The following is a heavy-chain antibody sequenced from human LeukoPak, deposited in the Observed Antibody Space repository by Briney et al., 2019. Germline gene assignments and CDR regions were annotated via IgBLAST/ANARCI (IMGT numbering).Heavy chain of an antibody. CDR3: ARRSVPAARLDYNWFDP. CDR2: IYPGDSDT. J-gene: IGHJ5*02. Sequence: GESLKISCKGSGHSFISQWIGWVRQMPGKGLEWMGIIYPGDSDTRYSPSFQGQVTISADKSISTAYLQWSSLKASDTAMYYCARRSVPAARLDYNWFDPWGQGTLVTVSS. V-gene: IGHV5-51*01. CDR1: GHSFISQW. D-gene: IGHD2-2*01.